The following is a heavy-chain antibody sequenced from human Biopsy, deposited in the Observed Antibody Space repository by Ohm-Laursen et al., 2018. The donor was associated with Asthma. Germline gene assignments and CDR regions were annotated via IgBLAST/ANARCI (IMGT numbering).Heavy chain of an antibody. CDR2: INHSGST. CDR3: ARAGQCSSTSCYNPGWFDP. J-gene: IGHJ5*02. Sequence: SDTLSLTCAVYGGSFSGYYWSWIRQPPGKGLEWIWEINHSGSTNYNPSLKSRVTISVDTSKNQFSLKLSSVTAADTAVYYCARAGQCSSTSCYNPGWFDPWGQGTLVTVSS. V-gene: IGHV4-34*01. CDR1: GGSFSGYY. D-gene: IGHD2-2*01.